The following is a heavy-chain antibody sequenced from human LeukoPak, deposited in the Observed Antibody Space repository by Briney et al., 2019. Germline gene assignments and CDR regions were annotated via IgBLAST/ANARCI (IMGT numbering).Heavy chain of an antibody. J-gene: IGHJ4*02. D-gene: IGHD3-9*01. CDR1: GFTFSSYA. CDR3: AKNGKDNYDMFFDY. V-gene: IGHV3-23*01. Sequence: GGSLRLSCADSGFTFSSYAMTWVRQSPGKGLEWVSSLGDNDGRTFYADSVKGRFTISRDNSKNTLYLQMNSLRAEDAAIYYCAKNGKDNYDMFFDYWGQGTLVTVSS. CDR2: LGDNDGRT.